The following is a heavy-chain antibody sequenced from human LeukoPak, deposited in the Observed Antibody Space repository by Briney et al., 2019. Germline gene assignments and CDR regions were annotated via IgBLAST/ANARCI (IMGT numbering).Heavy chain of an antibody. CDR1: GFTFSSYW. CDR2: IKQDGSEK. D-gene: IGHD2-15*01. Sequence: GGSLRLSCAASGFTFSSYWMNWVRQAPGKGLEWVANIKQDGSEKYYVDSVKGRFTISRDNAKNSLYLRMNSLRAEDTAVYYCARDLAAYDAFDIWGQGTMVTVSS. CDR3: ARDLAAYDAFDI. V-gene: IGHV3-7*03. J-gene: IGHJ3*02.